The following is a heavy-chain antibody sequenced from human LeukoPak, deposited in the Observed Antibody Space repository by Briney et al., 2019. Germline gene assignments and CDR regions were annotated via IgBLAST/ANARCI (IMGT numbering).Heavy chain of an antibody. CDR3: ARSSSTVDV. CDR1: GFTFSNYD. CDR2: IRSDGISK. Sequence: PGRSLRLSCAASGFTFSNYDMAWVRQAPGKGLEWLAVIRSDGISKYYGDSVKGRFTLSRDNSKNTLYLQMTSLRAEDTAVYYCARSSSTVDVWGQGTTVTVSS. V-gene: IGHV3-33*08. D-gene: IGHD2-2*01. J-gene: IGHJ6*02.